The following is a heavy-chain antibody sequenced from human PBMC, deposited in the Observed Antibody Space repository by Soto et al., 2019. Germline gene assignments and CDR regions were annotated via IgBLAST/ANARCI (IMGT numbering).Heavy chain of an antibody. D-gene: IGHD3-9*01. V-gene: IGHV3-53*01. CDR2: IYSGGST. CDR3: AREVRYFDWLFGHFDY. J-gene: IGHJ4*02. Sequence: GGSLRPSCAASGFTVSSNYMSWVRQAPGKGLEWVSVIYSGGSTYYADSVKGRFTISRDNSKNTLYLQMNSLRAEDTAVYYCAREVRYFDWLFGHFDYWGQGTLVTVSS. CDR1: GFTVSSNY.